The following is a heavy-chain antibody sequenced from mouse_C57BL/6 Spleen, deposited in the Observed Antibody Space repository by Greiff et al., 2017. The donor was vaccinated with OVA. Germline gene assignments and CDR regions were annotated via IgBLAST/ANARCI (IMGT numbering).Heavy chain of an antibody. CDR1: GYTFTSYW. V-gene: IGHV1-55*01. CDR2: IYPGSGST. D-gene: IGHD1-1*01. CDR3: ARPPYGSSLYAMDY. Sequence: QVQLQQPGAELVKPGASVKMSCKASGYTFTSYWITWVKQRPGQGLEWIGDIYPGSGSTNYNEKFKSKATLTVDTSSSTAYMQLSSLTSEDSAVYYCARPPYGSSLYAMDYWGQGTSVTVSS. J-gene: IGHJ4*01.